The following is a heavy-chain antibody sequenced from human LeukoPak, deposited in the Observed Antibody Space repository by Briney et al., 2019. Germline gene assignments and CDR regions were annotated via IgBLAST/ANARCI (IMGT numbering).Heavy chain of an antibody. D-gene: IGHD2-2*01. CDR1: GYTFTSYG. CDR3: ARATVMIVPAAVTMGDY. V-gene: IGHV1-18*01. J-gene: IGHJ4*02. CDR2: ISAYNGNT. Sequence: ASVKVSCKASGYTFTSYGISWVRQAPGQGLEWMGWISAYNGNTNYAQKLQGRVTMTTDTSTSTAYMELRSLRSDDTAVYYCARATVMIVPAAVTMGDYWGQGTLVTVSS.